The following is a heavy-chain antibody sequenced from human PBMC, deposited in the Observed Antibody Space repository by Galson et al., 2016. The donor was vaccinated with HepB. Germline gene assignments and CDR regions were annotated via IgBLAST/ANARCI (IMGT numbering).Heavy chain of an antibody. Sequence: SLRLSCAASGFSITIDAMSWVRQAPGKGLEWVSGISGSGVVIYYADSVKGRFTISRDNSKNVLYLQMNSLRGDDTARYYCAKGGPGSGSFWAGNWGQGILVTVPS. D-gene: IGHD3-10*01. CDR1: GFSITIDA. CDR2: ISGSGVVI. CDR3: AKGGPGSGSFWAGN. J-gene: IGHJ4*02. V-gene: IGHV3-23*01.